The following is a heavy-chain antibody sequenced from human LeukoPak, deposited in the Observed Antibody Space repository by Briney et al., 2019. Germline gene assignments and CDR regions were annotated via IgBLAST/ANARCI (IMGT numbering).Heavy chain of an antibody. CDR1: GYTFTSYD. CDR3: ATVLTRDWDLRTFDY. Sequence: ASVKVSCTASGYTFTSYDINWVRQATGQGLEWMGWMNPNSGNTGYAQKFQGRVTMTRNTSISTAYLEVSGLKSEDTAIYYCATVLTRDWDLRTFDYWGQGSLVTVSS. J-gene: IGHJ4*02. V-gene: IGHV1-8*01. D-gene: IGHD1-26*01. CDR2: MNPNSGNT.